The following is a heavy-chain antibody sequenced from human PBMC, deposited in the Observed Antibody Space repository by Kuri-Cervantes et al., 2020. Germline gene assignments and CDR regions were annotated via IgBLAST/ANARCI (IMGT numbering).Heavy chain of an antibody. V-gene: IGHV3-30*18. Sequence: GESLKISCAASGSSFRTYPMHWIRQAPGKGLEWVELISYDGRKTYFADSVRGRFTISRDNSNNTVFLQMNSLRDEDTAVYYCAKNAVSSGWLFYWGQGTLVTVSS. CDR1: GSSFRTYP. CDR3: AKNAVSSGWLFY. D-gene: IGHD6-19*01. CDR2: ISYDGRKT. J-gene: IGHJ4*02.